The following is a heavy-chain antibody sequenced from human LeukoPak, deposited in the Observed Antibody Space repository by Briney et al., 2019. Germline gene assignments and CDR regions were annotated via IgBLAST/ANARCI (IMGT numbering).Heavy chain of an antibody. V-gene: IGHV3-48*02. D-gene: IGHD3-22*01. CDR2: ISSSSTTI. J-gene: IGHJ4*02. Sequence: GGSLRLSCAASGXSFSGYSMNWVRQAPGKGLEWVSYISSSSTTIYYAESVKGRFTISRDNAKNSLYLEMNSLGDEDTAVYYCARGDSSGYYDYWGQGTLVTVSS. CDR3: ARGDSSGYYDY. CDR1: GXSFSGYS.